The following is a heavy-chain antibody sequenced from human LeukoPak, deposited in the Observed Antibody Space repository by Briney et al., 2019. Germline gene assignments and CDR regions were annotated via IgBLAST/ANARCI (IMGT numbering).Heavy chain of an antibody. D-gene: IGHD6-13*01. CDR3: ARDRGGAAAGNWFDS. CDR1: GGSISSDY. J-gene: IGHJ5*01. V-gene: IGHV4-4*07. CDR2: MYISGST. Sequence: SETLSLTCTVSGGSISSDYWSWSRQPAGKGLEWIGRMYISGSTDHNPPLKSRVSMSLDTSKNQFSLKLTSVTAADTAVYYCARDRGGAAAGNWFDSWGQGTLVIVSS.